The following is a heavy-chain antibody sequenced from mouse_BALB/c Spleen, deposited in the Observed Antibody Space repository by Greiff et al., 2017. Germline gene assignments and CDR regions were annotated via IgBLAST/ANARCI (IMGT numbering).Heavy chain of an antibody. CDR2: ISTYYGDA. V-gene: IGHV1S137*01. D-gene: IGHD2-2*01. J-gene: IGHJ4*01. Sequence: VQLQESGAELVRPGVSVKISSKGSGYTFTDYAMHWVKQSHAKSLEWIGVISTYYGDASYNQKFKGKATMTVDKSSSTAYMELARLTSEDSAIYYCARGLRDGAMDYWGQGTSVTVSS. CDR3: ARGLRDGAMDY. CDR1: GYTFTDYA.